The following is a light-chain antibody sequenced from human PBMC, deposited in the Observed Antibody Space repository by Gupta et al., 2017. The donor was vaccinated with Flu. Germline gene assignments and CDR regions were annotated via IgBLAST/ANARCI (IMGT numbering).Light chain of an antibody. CDR3: QQYDNWPPYT. Sequence: ERATLSCRASQSVKNNLAWYQQKPGQPPRLLIYGASTRATGIPARFSGSGSRTEFTLTISSLQSEDFAVYHCQQYDNWPPYTFGQGTKVEIK. CDR1: QSVKNN. J-gene: IGKJ2*01. CDR2: GAS. V-gene: IGKV3-15*01.